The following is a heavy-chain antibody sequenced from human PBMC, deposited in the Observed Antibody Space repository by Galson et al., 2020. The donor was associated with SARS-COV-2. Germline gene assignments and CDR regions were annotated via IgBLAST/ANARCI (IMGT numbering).Heavy chain of an antibody. V-gene: IGHV4-61*02. Sequence: SETLSLTCTVSGGSISSGSYYWSWIRQPAGKGLEWIGRIYTSGSTNYNPSLKSRVTISVDTSKNQFSLKLSSVTAADTAVYYCARDHGSSGWYEYIYWGQGTLVTVSS. J-gene: IGHJ4*02. D-gene: IGHD6-19*01. CDR1: GGSISSGSYY. CDR2: IYTSGST. CDR3: ARDHGSSGWYEYIY.